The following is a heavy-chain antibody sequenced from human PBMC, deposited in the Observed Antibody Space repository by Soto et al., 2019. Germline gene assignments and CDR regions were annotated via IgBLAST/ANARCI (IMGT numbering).Heavy chain of an antibody. V-gene: IGHV1-69*06. Sequence: SVKVSCKASGVTFSSYAISWVRQAPGQGLEWMGGIIPIFGTANYAQKFQGRVTITADKSTSTAYMELSSLRSEDTAVYYCARGPHYGSGSYSSDYWGQGTLVTVSS. CDR3: ARGPHYGSGSYSSDY. CDR1: GVTFSSYA. J-gene: IGHJ4*02. CDR2: IIPIFGTA. D-gene: IGHD3-10*01.